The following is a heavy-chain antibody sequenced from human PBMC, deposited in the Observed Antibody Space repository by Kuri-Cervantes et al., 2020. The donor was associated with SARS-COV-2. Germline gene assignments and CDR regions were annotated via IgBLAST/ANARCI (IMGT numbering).Heavy chain of an antibody. D-gene: IGHD6-6*01. CDR1: GYTLTELS. V-gene: IGHV1-24*01. CDR3: ARVGTEYTSSSLLDY. J-gene: IGHJ4*02. CDR2: FDPEDGET. Sequence: ASVKVSCKVSGYTLTELSMHWVRQAPGKGLEWMGGFDPEDGETIYAQKFQGRVTMTEDTSTDTAYMELSSLTSDDTAVYYCARVGTEYTSSSLLDYWAREPWSPSPQ.